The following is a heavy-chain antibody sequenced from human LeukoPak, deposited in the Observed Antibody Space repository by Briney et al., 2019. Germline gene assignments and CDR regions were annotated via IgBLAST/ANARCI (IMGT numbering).Heavy chain of an antibody. CDR3: ASLPKRVSVRGGWNYYYYYMDV. V-gene: IGHV4-34*01. CDR1: GGSFSGYY. Sequence: PSETLSLTCAVYGGSFSGYYWSWIRQPPGKGLEWIGEINHSGSTNYNPSLKSRVTISVDTSKNQFSLKLSSVTAADTAVYYCASLPKRVSVRGGWNYYYYYMDVWGKGTTVTISS. J-gene: IGHJ6*03. CDR2: INHSGST. D-gene: IGHD3-10*01.